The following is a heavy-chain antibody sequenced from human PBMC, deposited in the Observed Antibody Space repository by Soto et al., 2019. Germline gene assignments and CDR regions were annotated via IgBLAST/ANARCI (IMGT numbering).Heavy chain of an antibody. CDR2: IGTSGSTI. CDR3: ARLYHDYVWGSYRPESYYFDY. J-gene: IGHJ4*02. D-gene: IGHD3-16*02. V-gene: IGHV3-11*01. CDR1: GFTFCDYY. Sequence: QVQLVESGGGLVKPGGSLRLSCAASGFTFCDYYMSWIRQAPGKGLEWVSYIGTSGSTIYYTDSVKGRLTISRDNAKNSLYLKMNSLRAEDTAVYYCARLYHDYVWGSYRPESYYFDYWGQGTLVTVSS.